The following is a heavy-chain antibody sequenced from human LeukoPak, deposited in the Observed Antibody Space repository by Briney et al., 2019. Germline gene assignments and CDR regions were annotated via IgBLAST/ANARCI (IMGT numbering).Heavy chain of an antibody. J-gene: IGHJ4*02. Sequence: GGSLRLSCAASGFTFSAYSMNWVRQAPGKGLEWVSSISSSSSYIYYADSVKGRFTISRDNAKNSLYLQTNSLRAEDTAVYYCARDLEEYCSGGSCSLFDYWGQGTLVTVSS. CDR2: ISSSSSYI. CDR3: ARDLEEYCSGGSCSLFDY. CDR1: GFTFSAYS. V-gene: IGHV3-21*01. D-gene: IGHD2-15*01.